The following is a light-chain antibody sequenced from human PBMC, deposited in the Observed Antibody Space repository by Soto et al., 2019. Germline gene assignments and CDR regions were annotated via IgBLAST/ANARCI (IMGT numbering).Light chain of an antibody. J-gene: IGLJ1*01. Sequence: QSVLTQPPSVSGAPGQRVTISCTGSSSNIGAGYDVHWYQQLPGTAPKLLIYGNSNRPSGVPDRFSGSKSGTSASLAITGLQAEDDAEYYCQSYDSSMSGYVFGTGTQLTVL. CDR3: QSYDSSMSGYV. CDR2: GNS. CDR1: SSNIGAGYD. V-gene: IGLV1-40*01.